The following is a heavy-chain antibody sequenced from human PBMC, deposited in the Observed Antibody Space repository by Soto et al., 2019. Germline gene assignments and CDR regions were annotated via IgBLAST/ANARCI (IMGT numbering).Heavy chain of an antibody. CDR2: ISSSGSTI. D-gene: IGHD2-15*01. Sequence: GGSLRLSCAASGFTFSSYEMNWFRQAPGKGLEWVSYISSSGSTIYYADSVKGRFTISRDNAKNSLYLQMNSLRAEDTAVYYCARDSPTVVTGPYFDYWGQGTLVTVSS. CDR3: ARDSPTVVTGPYFDY. CDR1: GFTFSSYE. J-gene: IGHJ4*02. V-gene: IGHV3-48*03.